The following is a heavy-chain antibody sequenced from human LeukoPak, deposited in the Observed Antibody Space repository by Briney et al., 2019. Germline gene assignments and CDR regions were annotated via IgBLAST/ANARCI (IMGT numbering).Heavy chain of an antibody. V-gene: IGHV4-59*01. CDR2: IYYSGST. CDR3: ARVGYYASGNYYNDRGAFDY. D-gene: IGHD3-10*01. Sequence: SETLSLTCTASGGSISNYYWSWIRQPPGKGLEWIGYIYYSGSTNYNPSLKSRVTISVDTSKNQFSLKLSSLTAADTAVYHCARVGYYASGNYYNDRGAFDYWGQGTLVIVSS. J-gene: IGHJ4*02. CDR1: GGSISNYY.